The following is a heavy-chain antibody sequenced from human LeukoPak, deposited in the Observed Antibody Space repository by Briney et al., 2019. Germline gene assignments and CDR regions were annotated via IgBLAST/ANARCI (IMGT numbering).Heavy chain of an antibody. D-gene: IGHD2-2*01. J-gene: IGHJ4*02. CDR3: AKGVSPAAMRSYYLDY. Sequence: PGGSLRLSCAASGFTFSSYAMSWVRQAPGKGLEWVSAISGSGGSTYYADSVKGRFTISRDNSKNTLYLQMNSLRAEDTAVYYCAKGVSPAAMRSYYLDYWGQGTLVTVSS. V-gene: IGHV3-23*01. CDR2: ISGSGGST. CDR1: GFTFSSYA.